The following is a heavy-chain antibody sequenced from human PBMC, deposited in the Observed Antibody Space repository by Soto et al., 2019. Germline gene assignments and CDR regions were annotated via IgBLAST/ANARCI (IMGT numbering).Heavy chain of an antibody. CDR2: ISGSGSST. V-gene: IGHV3-23*01. J-gene: IGHJ6*02. CDR3: VKEVWEPAANFYALDV. Sequence: GGSLRLSCAASGFTFSSYAMSWVRQAPGKGLEWVSGISGSGSSTYYADSVRGRFTISRDNSKNTLSLQMNSLRAEDTAVYYCVKEVWEPAANFYALDVWGQGTTVTVSS. D-gene: IGHD2-2*01. CDR1: GFTFSSYA.